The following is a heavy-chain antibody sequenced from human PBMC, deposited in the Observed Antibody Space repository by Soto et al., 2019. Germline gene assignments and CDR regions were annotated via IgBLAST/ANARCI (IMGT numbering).Heavy chain of an antibody. Sequence: QVHLVQSGAEVKKPGASVKVSCKASGYIFTNHGISWVRKAPGQGFEWMGWISATNGNTNFAQNFQVRVSMTTNTSTSTAYMELMSLTSDDTATYYCARDDYVDPFCDYWGQGTLVTVSS. J-gene: IGHJ4*02. CDR3: ARDDYVDPFCDY. D-gene: IGHD4-17*01. V-gene: IGHV1-18*01. CDR2: ISATNGNT. CDR1: GYIFTNHG.